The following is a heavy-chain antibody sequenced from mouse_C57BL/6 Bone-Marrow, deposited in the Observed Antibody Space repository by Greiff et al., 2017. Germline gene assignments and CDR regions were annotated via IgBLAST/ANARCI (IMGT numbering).Heavy chain of an antibody. V-gene: IGHV14-4*01. Sequence: EVQLQESGAELVRPGASVKLSCTASGFNIKDDYMHWVKQRPEQGLEWIGWIDPENGDTESASKFQGKATITADTSSNTASLQLSSLTSEDTAVYYCTTHGSSSFDVWGTGTTVTVSS. CDR3: TTHGSSSFDV. CDR2: IDPENGDT. J-gene: IGHJ1*03. D-gene: IGHD1-1*01. CDR1: GFNIKDDY.